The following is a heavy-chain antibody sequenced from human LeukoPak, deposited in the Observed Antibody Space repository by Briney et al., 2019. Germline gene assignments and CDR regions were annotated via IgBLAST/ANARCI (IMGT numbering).Heavy chain of an antibody. CDR2: ISSSSSYI. D-gene: IGHD3-22*01. V-gene: IGHV3-21*01. CDR1: GFTFSSYS. CDR3: AVHSSGYYYEVY. Sequence: GGSPRLSCAASGFTFSSYSMNWVRQAPGKGLEWVSSISSSSSYIYYADSVKGRFTISRDNAKNSLYLQMNSLRAEDTAVYYCAVHSSGYYYEVYWGQGTLVTVSS. J-gene: IGHJ4*02.